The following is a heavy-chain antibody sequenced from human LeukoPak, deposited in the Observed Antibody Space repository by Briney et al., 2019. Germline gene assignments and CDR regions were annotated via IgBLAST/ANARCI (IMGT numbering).Heavy chain of an antibody. V-gene: IGHV1-8*03. Sequence: ASVKVSCKASGYTFTSYDINWVRQATGQGLEWMGWMNPNSGNTGYAQKFQGRVTITRNTSISTAYMELSSLRSEDTAVYYCARAANHFLEWSKIRDFFYYYYYYMDVWGKGTTVTVSS. J-gene: IGHJ6*03. CDR1: GYTFTSYD. CDR2: MNPNSGNT. CDR3: ARAANHFLEWSKIRDFFYYYYYYMDV. D-gene: IGHD3-3*01.